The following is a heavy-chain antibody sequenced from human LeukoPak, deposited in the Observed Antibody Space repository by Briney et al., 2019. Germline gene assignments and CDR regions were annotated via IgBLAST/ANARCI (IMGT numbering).Heavy chain of an antibody. CDR1: GFSFGSYA. J-gene: IGHJ6*02. V-gene: IGHV3-23*01. D-gene: IGHD1-14*01. CDR2: IVGGGSPT. Sequence: PGGSPRLSCAASGFSFGSYAMNWVRQAPGKGLEWVSIIVGGGSPTYYADSVKGRFTISRDNSDNTLYLQMNSLRAEDTAIYYCAKDSWVRNDMDVWGQGTTVTVSS. CDR3: AKDSWVRNDMDV.